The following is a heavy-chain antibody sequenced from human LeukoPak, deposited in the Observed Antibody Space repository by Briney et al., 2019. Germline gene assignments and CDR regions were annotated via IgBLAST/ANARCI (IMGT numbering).Heavy chain of an antibody. Sequence: PGGSLRLSCAASRFTFDDYAMHWLRQAPCKGLEWVSLISWDGGSTYYADSVKGRFTISRDNSKNSLYLQMNSLRAEDTALYYCAKDKSRDDFWSGYYPYWGQGTLVTVSS. CDR1: RFTFDDYA. J-gene: IGHJ4*02. V-gene: IGHV3-43D*03. CDR3: AKDKSRDDFWSGYYPY. D-gene: IGHD3-3*01. CDR2: ISWDGGST.